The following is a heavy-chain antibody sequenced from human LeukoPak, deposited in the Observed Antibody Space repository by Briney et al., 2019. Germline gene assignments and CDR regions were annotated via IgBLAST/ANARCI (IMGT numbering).Heavy chain of an antibody. D-gene: IGHD5-12*01. CDR3: ARVAVPSGYNAFDI. CDR1: GFTFSSYW. CDR2: INSDGNTT. Sequence: GGSLRLSCAASGFTFSSYWMHWVRQAPGKGLVWVSRINSDGNTTTCADSVRGRFTISRDNAKNTLYLQMNSLRAEDTAVYYCARVAVPSGYNAFDIWGQGTMVIVSS. V-gene: IGHV3-74*01. J-gene: IGHJ3*02.